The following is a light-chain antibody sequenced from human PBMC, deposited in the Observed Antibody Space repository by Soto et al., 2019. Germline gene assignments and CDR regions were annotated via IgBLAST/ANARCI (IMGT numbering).Light chain of an antibody. V-gene: IGKV3-11*01. J-gene: IGKJ1*01. CDR3: QQRSSWPT. CDR1: QDISTH. CDR2: DAS. Sequence: EVVLTQSPDTLSLSPGERATLSCRASQDISTHVGWYQQKPGQTPRLLIYDASRRATGIPARFSGSGSGTDFILTISGLEHEDYGMYFCQQRSSWPTFGQGTKVEIK.